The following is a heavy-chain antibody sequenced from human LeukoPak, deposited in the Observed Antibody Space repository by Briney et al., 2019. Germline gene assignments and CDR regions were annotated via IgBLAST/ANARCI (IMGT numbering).Heavy chain of an antibody. CDR1: GFTFSSYA. D-gene: IGHD1-26*01. V-gene: IGHV3-23*01. J-gene: IGHJ4*02. Sequence: GGSLRLSCAASGFTFSSYAMSWVRQAPGKGLEWVSAISGSGGSTYYADSVKGRFTISRDNSKNTLYLQMNSLRAEDTALYYCAKGGGYNRGGPDYWGQGTLVTVSS. CDR3: AKGGGYNRGGPDY. CDR2: ISGSGGST.